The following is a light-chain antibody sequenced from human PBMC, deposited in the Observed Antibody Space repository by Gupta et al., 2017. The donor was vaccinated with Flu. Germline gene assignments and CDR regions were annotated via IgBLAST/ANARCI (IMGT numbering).Light chain of an antibody. V-gene: IGKV3-11*01. CDR1: QSVSSY. J-gene: IGKJ1*01. Sequence: EIVLTQSPATLSLSPGERATLSCRASQSVSSYLAWYQQKPGQTPRLLIYDASNRATGITARFSGGGCGTNISLTTSSRVPEDFAAYYCQQHSNCLRGTFGQGTKVEIK. CDR2: DAS. CDR3: QQHSNCLRGT.